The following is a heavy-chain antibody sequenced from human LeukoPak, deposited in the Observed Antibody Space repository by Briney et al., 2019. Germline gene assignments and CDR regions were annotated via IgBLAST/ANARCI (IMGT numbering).Heavy chain of an antibody. J-gene: IGHJ6*03. D-gene: IGHD5-18*01. CDR3: ASGLPYYYYYMDV. CDR1: GGSFSGYY. V-gene: IGHV4-34*01. CDR2: INHSGST. Sequence: SETLSLTCAVYGGSFSGYYWSWTRQPPGKGLEWIGEINHSGSTNYNPSLKSRVTISVDTSKNQFSLKLSSVTAADTAVYYCASGLPYYYYYMDVWGKGTTVTVSS.